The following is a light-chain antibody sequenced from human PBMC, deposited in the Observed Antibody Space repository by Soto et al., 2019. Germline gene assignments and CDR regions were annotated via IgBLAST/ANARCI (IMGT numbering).Light chain of an antibody. CDR1: QSVSSSY. CDR3: HQYGSSPLYT. CDR2: GAS. Sequence: EIVLTQSPGTLSLSPGERATLSCRASQSVSSSYLAWYQQKPGQAPRLLIYGASSRATGIPDRFSGSGSGTAFTITISRLEPEDFAVYYCHQYGSSPLYTFGQGTKLEIK. J-gene: IGKJ2*01. V-gene: IGKV3-20*01.